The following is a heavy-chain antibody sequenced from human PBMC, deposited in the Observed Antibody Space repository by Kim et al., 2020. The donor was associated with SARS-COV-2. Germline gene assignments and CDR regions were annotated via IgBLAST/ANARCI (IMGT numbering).Heavy chain of an antibody. CDR3: ARDLHSIVGATPFDY. Sequence: ASVKVSCKASGYTFTSYGISWVRQAPGQGLEWMGWISAYNGNTNYAQKLQGRVTMTTDTSTSTAYMELRSLRSDDTAVYYCARDLHSIVGATPFDYWGQGTLVTVSS. CDR1: GYTFTSYG. J-gene: IGHJ4*02. CDR2: ISAYNGNT. V-gene: IGHV1-18*04. D-gene: IGHD1-26*01.